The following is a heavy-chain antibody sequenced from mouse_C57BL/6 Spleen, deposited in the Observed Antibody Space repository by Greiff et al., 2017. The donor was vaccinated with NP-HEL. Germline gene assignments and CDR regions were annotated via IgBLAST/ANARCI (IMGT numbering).Heavy chain of an antibody. D-gene: IGHD4-1*01. Sequence: EVKLMESGGGLVKPGGSLKLSCAASGFTFSDYGMHWVRQAPEKGLEWVAYISSGSSTIYYADTVKGRFTISRDNAKNTLFLQMTSLRSEDTAMYYCASGMDFDYWGQGTTLTVSS. V-gene: IGHV5-17*01. CDR1: GFTFSDYG. CDR2: ISSGSSTI. J-gene: IGHJ2*01. CDR3: ASGMDFDY.